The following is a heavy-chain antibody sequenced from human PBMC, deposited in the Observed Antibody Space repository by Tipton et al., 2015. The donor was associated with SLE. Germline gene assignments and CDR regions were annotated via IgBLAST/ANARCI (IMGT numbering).Heavy chain of an antibody. J-gene: IGHJ4*02. Sequence: GLVKPSETLSLTCTVSGGSITSYYWSWIRQPPGKGLEWIGYIYYSGSTNYNPSLKSRVTISVDTSKNQFSLKLSSVTAADTAVYYCARTPYYGSGSYYAFDYWGQGTLVTVSS. CDR3: ARTPYYGSGSYYAFDY. D-gene: IGHD3-10*01. CDR2: IYYSGST. V-gene: IGHV4-59*01. CDR1: GGSITSYY.